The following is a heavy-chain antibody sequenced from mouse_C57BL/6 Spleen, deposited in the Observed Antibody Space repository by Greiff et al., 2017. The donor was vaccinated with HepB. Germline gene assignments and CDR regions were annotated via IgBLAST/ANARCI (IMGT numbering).Heavy chain of an antibody. CDR3: ARGAFITTVVGYYFDY. D-gene: IGHD1-1*01. CDR1: GYAFSSSW. V-gene: IGHV1-82*01. CDR2: IYPGDGDT. Sequence: QVQLKQSGPELVKPGASVKISCKASGYAFSSSWMNWVKQRPGKGLEWIGRIYPGDGDTNYNGKFKGKATLTADKSSSTAYMQLSSLTSEDSAVYFCARGAFITTVVGYYFDYWGQGTTLTVSS. J-gene: IGHJ2*01.